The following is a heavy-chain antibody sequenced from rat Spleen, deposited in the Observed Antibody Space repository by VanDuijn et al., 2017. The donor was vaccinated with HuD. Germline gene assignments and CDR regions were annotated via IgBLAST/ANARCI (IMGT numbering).Heavy chain of an antibody. D-gene: IGHD1-11*01. Sequence: EVQLVESGGGLVQPGRSLKLSCVASGFTFNNYWMTWVRQAPTKGLEWVATISYDDRSTYYRDSVKGRFTISRDNAKSTLSLQMNSLRSEDTATYYCTRGEEAIGGYWGQGVMVTVSS. CDR2: ISYDDRST. CDR1: GFTFNNYW. J-gene: IGHJ2*01. CDR3: TRGEEAIGGY. V-gene: IGHV5-31*01.